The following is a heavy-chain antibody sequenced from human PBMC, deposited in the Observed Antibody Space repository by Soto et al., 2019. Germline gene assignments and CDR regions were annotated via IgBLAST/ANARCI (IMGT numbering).Heavy chain of an antibody. CDR1: GFTFSSYS. CDR2: ISSSSSYI. J-gene: IGHJ4*02. CDR3: ASGLGDFWSGYYTALDY. Sequence: GGSLRLSCAASGFTFSSYSMNWVRQAPGKGLEWVSSISSSSSYIYYADSVKGRFTISRDNAKNSLYLQMNSLRAEDTAVYYCASGLGDFWSGYYTALDYWGQGTLVTVSS. V-gene: IGHV3-21*01. D-gene: IGHD3-3*01.